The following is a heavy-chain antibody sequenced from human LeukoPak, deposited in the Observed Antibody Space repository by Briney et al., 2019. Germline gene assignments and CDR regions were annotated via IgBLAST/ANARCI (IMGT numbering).Heavy chain of an antibody. CDR3: ARLRAPRYYYYYMDV. V-gene: IGHV4-39*01. Sequence: SETLSLTCTVSGGSISSSSYYWGWIRQPPGKGLEWIGSIYYSGSTYYNPSLKSRVTISVDTSKNQFSLKLSSVTAADTAVYYCARLRAPRYYYYYMDVWGKGTTVTISS. CDR2: IYYSGST. CDR1: GGSISSSSYY. J-gene: IGHJ6*03.